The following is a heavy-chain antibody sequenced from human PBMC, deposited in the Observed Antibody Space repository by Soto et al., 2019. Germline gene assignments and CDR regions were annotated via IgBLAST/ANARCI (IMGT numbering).Heavy chain of an antibody. V-gene: IGHV5-51*01. D-gene: IGHD5-12*01. J-gene: IGHJ5*02. CDR1: GYTFSKYW. CDR2: IYPGDSDA. CDR3: ARGPYRNTYNWFDS. Sequence: PGESLKISCKGSGYTFSKYWIGWVRQTPGKGLEWMGMIYPGDSDARYSPSFEGQVTFSVDNAKNSLYLQMNSLGVEDTAVYYCARGPYRNTYNWFDSWGQGTLVTVSS.